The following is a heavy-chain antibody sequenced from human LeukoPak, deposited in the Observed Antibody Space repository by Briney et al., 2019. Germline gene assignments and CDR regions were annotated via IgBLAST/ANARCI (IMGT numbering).Heavy chain of an antibody. J-gene: IGHJ4*02. Sequence: ASVKVSCKASGGTFSSYAISWVRQAPGQGLEWMGGIIPIFGTANYAQKFQGRVTITADKSTSTAYMELSSLRSEDTAVYYCARHTIPGGLQYYFDYWGQRTLVTVSS. CDR1: GGTFSSYA. D-gene: IGHD3-10*01. CDR2: IIPIFGTA. V-gene: IGHV1-69*06. CDR3: ARHTIPGGLQYYFDY.